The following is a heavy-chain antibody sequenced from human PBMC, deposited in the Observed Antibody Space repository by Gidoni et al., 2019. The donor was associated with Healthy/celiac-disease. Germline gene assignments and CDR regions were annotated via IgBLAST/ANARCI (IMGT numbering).Heavy chain of an antibody. D-gene: IGHD5-18*01. Sequence: QVQLVESGGGVVQPGRSLRLSCAASGFTFSSYGLPWVRQAPGKGLEWVAVISYDGSNKYYADSGKGRFTISRDNSKNTLYLQMNSLRAEDTAVYYCAKDGLEWIQLWLRYYYYGMDVWGQGTTVTVSS. V-gene: IGHV3-30*18. J-gene: IGHJ6*02. CDR3: AKDGLEWIQLWLRYYYYGMDV. CDR2: ISYDGSNK. CDR1: GFTFSSYG.